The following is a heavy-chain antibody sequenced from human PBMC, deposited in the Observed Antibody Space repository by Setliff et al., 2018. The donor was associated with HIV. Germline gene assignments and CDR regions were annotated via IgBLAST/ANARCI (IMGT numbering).Heavy chain of an antibody. Sequence: HGESLTLSCKGSGYSFTNYWIGWVRQVPGKGLEWMGIIYPADSDTRYSPSFQGQVTISADKSISTAYLQWSSLRASDTAVYYCSRASDPSHRMPPTNYYYYMDVWGKGTKVTVSS. CDR3: SRASDPSHRMPPTNYYYYMDV. V-gene: IGHV5-51*01. J-gene: IGHJ6*03. CDR1: GYSFTNYW. D-gene: IGHD2-2*01. CDR2: IYPADSDT.